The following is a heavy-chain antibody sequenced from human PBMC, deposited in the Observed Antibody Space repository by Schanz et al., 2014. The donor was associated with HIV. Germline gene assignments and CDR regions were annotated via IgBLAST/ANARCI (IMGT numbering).Heavy chain of an antibody. J-gene: IGHJ4*02. Sequence: QVQLVESGGGMVLPGTSLRLSCAASGGTFSAHAFHWVRQAPGRGLEWVAILWFDGSIDYYVDSVRGRFTISRDNSRNTLYLQMNSLRAEDTAVYYCAKVTPLRCLDYWGQGTLVTVSS. CDR2: LWFDGSID. CDR1: GGTFSAHA. CDR3: AKVTPLRCLDY. V-gene: IGHV3-33*06. D-gene: IGHD4-17*01.